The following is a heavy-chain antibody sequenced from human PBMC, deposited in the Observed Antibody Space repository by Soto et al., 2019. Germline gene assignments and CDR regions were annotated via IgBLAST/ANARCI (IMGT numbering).Heavy chain of an antibody. V-gene: IGHV4-4*07. CDR3: ARDLPPYRGRRSPPTGAFED. CDR1: GGSFTGDY. J-gene: IGHJ4*02. CDR2: VFGDGAGTP. D-gene: IGHD7-27*01. Sequence: PSETLSLTCSVSGGSFTGDYWSWIRQPAGKGLQWIGRVFGDGAGTPIYNSLLKSRARMSADPSKRQFSLTLTSVTAADTAVYYCARDLPPYRGRRSPPTGAFEDWGQGIMVTVSS.